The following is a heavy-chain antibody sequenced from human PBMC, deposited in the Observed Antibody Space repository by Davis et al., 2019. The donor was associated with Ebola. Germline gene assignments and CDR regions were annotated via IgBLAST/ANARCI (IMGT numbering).Heavy chain of an antibody. CDR1: GGSIRSYY. D-gene: IGHD5-12*01. J-gene: IGHJ4*02. CDR2: ISTSGST. CDR3: AREDLVASTFDY. Sequence: PSETLSLTCSVSGGSIRSYYWRWIRQPAGKGLEWIGRISTSGSTNYNPSLKGRVTISLDTSKNQFSLKLTSVTAADQAVYYCAREDLVASTFDYWGQGTLVTVSS. V-gene: IGHV4-4*07.